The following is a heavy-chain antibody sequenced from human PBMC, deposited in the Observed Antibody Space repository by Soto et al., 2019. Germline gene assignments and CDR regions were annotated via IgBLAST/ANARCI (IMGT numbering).Heavy chain of an antibody. D-gene: IGHD2-15*01. V-gene: IGHV1-46*01. J-gene: IGHJ4*02. CDR2: ISPDGGRT. CDR1: GYTFTTYY. Sequence: QVKLVQSGAEVQKPGASVKVSCTASGYTFTTYYMHWLQQAPGKGLEWMGIISPDGGRTSYVQKFQGRVTMTRDTSTSKVYMELSSLSSEDTAVYYCATRYPGHYWGPGTLVTV. CDR3: ATRYPGHY.